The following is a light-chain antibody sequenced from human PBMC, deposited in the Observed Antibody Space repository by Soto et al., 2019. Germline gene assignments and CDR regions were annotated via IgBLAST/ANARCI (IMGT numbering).Light chain of an antibody. CDR1: QSISYY. Sequence: DIQMTQSPSSLSASEGDRVTITCRASQSISYYLNWYQQKQGRAPRLLIYSTSTLQSGVPSKFSGSASGTDFTLTISSLQPEDFATYYCQQSYSTPWTFGQGTKVDIK. CDR3: QQSYSTPWT. J-gene: IGKJ1*01. V-gene: IGKV1-39*01. CDR2: STS.